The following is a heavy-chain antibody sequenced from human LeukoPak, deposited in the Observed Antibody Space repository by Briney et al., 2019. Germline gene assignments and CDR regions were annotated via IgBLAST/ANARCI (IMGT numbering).Heavy chain of an antibody. J-gene: IGHJ4*02. CDR1: GFTFSSYA. CDR2: ISGSGGST. Sequence: GGSPRLSCAASGFTFSSYAMSWVRQAPGKGLEWVSAISGSGGSTYYADSVKGRFTISRDNSKNTLYLQMNSLRAEDTAVYYCAKDYGSQPNYFDYWGQGTLVTVSS. D-gene: IGHD3-16*01. CDR3: AKDYGSQPNYFDY. V-gene: IGHV3-23*01.